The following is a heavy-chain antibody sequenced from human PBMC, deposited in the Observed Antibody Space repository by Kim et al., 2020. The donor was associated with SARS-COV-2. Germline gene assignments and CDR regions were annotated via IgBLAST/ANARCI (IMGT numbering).Heavy chain of an antibody. CDR3: VRAPSGVSNPHYIDY. J-gene: IGHJ4*02. V-gene: IGHV5-51*04. CDR1: GYSFTTYW. CDR2: MYPGDSDT. D-gene: IGHD2-8*01. Sequence: GESLKISCQGFGYSFTTYWIGWVRQMPGKGLESVGIMYPGDSDTRYTPSFRGHVTISADKPIATAYLQWSSLKAPDTGMYYCVRAPSGVSNPHYIDYWGQGTLVTVSS.